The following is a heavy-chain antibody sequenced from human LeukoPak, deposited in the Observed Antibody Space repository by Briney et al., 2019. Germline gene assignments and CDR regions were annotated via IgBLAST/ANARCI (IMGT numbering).Heavy chain of an antibody. J-gene: IGHJ4*02. CDR1: RFTYSNAW. CDR2: IKSKTDDGTT. CDR3: TTVWIAMVGGAIDY. V-gene: IGHV3-15*01. D-gene: IGHD3-10*01. Sequence: PGGSLTLSCAASRFTYSNAWMRWLRQAPGKGLEGVGRIKSKTDDGTTDYAAAVKGSFTISRDDSTHTLYLQMNSLKTEDTAVYYCTTVWIAMVGGAIDYWGQGTLVTVSS.